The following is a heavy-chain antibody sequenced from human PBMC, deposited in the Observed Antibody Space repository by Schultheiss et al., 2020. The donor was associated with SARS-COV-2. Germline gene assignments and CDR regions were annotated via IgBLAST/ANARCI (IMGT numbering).Heavy chain of an antibody. CDR3: ARLGYCINGVCYPQNYYYMEV. CDR2: IYPYDSDT. Sequence: GESLKISCTGFGYRFLDYWIGWVRQMPGRGPEWMGLIYPYDSDTRYNPSFRGQVTMSVDKFRSTAYLQWRSLKASDTAMYYCARLGYCINGVCYPQNYYYMEVWGKGTTVTVSS. D-gene: IGHD2-8*01. CDR1: GYRFLDYW. V-gene: IGHV5-51*01. J-gene: IGHJ6*03.